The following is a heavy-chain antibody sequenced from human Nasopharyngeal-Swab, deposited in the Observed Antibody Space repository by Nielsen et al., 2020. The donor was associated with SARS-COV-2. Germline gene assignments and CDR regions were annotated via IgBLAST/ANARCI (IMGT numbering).Heavy chain of an antibody. V-gene: IGHV1-46*01. D-gene: IGHD6-6*01. CDR3: ARDGKIIAARPYYNYYMDV. CDR1: GYTFTSYY. J-gene: IGHJ6*03. CDR2: INPSGGST. Sequence: SVKVSCKASGYTFTSYYMHWVRQAPGQGLEWMGIINPSGGSTSYAQKFQGRVTMTRDTSTSTVYMELSSLRSEDTAVYYCARDGKIIAARPYYNYYMDVWGKGTTVTVSS.